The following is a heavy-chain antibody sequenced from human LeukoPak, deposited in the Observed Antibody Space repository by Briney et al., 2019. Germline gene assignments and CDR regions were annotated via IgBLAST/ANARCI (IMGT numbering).Heavy chain of an antibody. J-gene: IGHJ4*02. CDR3: AKTPTYVEMATTPFDY. Sequence: GGSLRLSCAASGFTFDDYAMHWVRQAPGKGLEWVSGISWNSGSIGYADSVKGRFTISRDNAKNSLYLQMNSLRAEDTALYYCAKTPTYVEMATTPFDYWGQGTLVTVSS. V-gene: IGHV3-9*01. CDR1: GFTFDDYA. D-gene: IGHD5-24*01. CDR2: ISWNSGSI.